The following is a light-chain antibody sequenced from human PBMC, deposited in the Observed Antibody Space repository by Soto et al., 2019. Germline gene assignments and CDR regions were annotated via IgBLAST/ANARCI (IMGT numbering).Light chain of an antibody. CDR1: QNNENY. Sequence: DIVMTQSPDSLAVSLGERSTINCKSSQNNENYLAWYQQKAGQPPKLLIYGASSRATGIPDRFSGSGSGTDFTLTISRLEPEDFAVYYCQQYGSSPKTFGQGTKVDIK. CDR2: GAS. CDR3: QQYGSSPKT. V-gene: IGKV3-20*01. J-gene: IGKJ1*01.